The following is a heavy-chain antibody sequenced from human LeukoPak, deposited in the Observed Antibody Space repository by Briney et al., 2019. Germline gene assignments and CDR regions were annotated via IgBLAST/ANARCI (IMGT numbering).Heavy chain of an antibody. D-gene: IGHD6-19*01. Sequence: GRSLRLSCAASGFTFSSYGMHWVRQAPGKGLEWVAVISYDGSNKYYADSVKRRFTISRDNSKNTLYLRMNSLRAEDTAVYYCAKDSMDGYSSGWLDYWGQGTLVTVSS. J-gene: IGHJ4*02. CDR1: GFTFSSYG. CDR3: AKDSMDGYSSGWLDY. V-gene: IGHV3-30*18. CDR2: ISYDGSNK.